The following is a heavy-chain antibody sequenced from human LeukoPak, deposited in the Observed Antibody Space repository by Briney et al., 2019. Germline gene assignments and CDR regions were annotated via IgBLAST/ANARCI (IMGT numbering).Heavy chain of an antibody. CDR1: GGSIKNYY. J-gene: IGHJ4*02. CDR2: IYYRVST. D-gene: IGHD4-17*01. CDR3: ARGGDYGDLRYFDY. Sequence: SETLSLTSTLSGGSIKNYYWSWVRQPPGKGLERIGDIYYRVSTHYNPRPKSRVTLSVDTSKNQFSLKLNSVTAEDTGVYYCARGGDYGDLRYFDYWGQGTLVTVSS. V-gene: IGHV4-59*01.